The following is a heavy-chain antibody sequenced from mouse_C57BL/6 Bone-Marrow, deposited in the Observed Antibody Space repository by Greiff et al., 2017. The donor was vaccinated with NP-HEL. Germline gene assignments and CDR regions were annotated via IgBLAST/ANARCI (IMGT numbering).Heavy chain of an antibody. Sequence: QVTLKESGPGILQSSQTLSLTCSFSGFSLSTSGMGVSWIRQPSGKGWEWPSHLFCDDDNRNYPSLKSLLTISNDTFRNQVFLKIISVDTADTATYDFARWWLQREAWFAYWGQGTLVTVSA. CDR3: ARWWLQREAWFAY. CDR1: GFSLSTSGMG. CDR2: LFCDDDN. J-gene: IGHJ3*01. D-gene: IGHD1-1*02. V-gene: IGHV8-12*01.